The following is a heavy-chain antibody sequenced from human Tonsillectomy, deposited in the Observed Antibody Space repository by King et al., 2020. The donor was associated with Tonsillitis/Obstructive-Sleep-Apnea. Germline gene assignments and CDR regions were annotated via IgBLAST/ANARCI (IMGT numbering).Heavy chain of an antibody. CDR2: FYYSGSA. CDR1: GASISSYY. J-gene: IGHJ3*02. Sequence: QLQESGPGLVKPSETLSLSCTVSGASISSYYWSWIRQPPGKGLEWIGYFYYSGSANYNPSLKSRVTMSVDRSKNQFSLKLSSVTAADTAVYYCARDMVLEAGGDAFDIWGQGTMVTVSS. CDR3: ARDMVLEAGGDAFDI. D-gene: IGHD2-8*01. V-gene: IGHV4-59*01.